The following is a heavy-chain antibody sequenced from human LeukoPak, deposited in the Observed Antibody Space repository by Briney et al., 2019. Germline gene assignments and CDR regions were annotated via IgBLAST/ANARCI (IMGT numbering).Heavy chain of an antibody. CDR3: AKPARTDAFDI. D-gene: IGHD1-14*01. CDR1: GFTFSDYW. CDR2: INIYGTTI. J-gene: IGHJ3*02. V-gene: IGHV3-74*01. Sequence: GGSLRLSCAASGFTFSDYWMHWVRQAPGKGLVWVSRINIYGTTISYADSVKGRFTISRDNSKNTLYLQMNSLRAEDTAVYYCAKPARTDAFDIWGQGTMITVSS.